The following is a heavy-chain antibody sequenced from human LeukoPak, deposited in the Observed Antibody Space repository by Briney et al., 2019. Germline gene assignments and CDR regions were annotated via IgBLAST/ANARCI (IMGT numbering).Heavy chain of an antibody. CDR1: GYTFTGYY. CDR2: INPNSGGT. D-gene: IGHD2-21*02. J-gene: IGHJ3*02. V-gene: IGHV1-2*06. Sequence: ASVTVSCKASGYTFTGYYMHWVRQAPGQGLEWMGRINPNSGGTNYAQKFQGRVTMTRDTSISTAYMELSRLRSDDTAVYYCGSMAYCGGDCYSWDDAFDTWGQGTMVTVSS. CDR3: GSMAYCGGDCYSWDDAFDT.